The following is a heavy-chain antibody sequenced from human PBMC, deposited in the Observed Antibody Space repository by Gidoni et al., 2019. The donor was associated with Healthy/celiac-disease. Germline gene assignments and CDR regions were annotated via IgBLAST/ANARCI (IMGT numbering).Heavy chain of an antibody. CDR1: AGSFSGSY. D-gene: IGHD2-21*02. CDR3: ARRPGVVTAIRYYFDY. CDR2: INHSGST. Sequence: QVQLQQWGAGLLKPSETLSLTCAVYAGSFSGSYWSWIRQPPGKGLEWIGEINHSGSTNYNPSLKSRVTISVDTSKNQFSLKLSSVTAADTAVYYCARRPGVVTAIRYYFDYWGQGTLVTVSS. V-gene: IGHV4-34*01. J-gene: IGHJ4*02.